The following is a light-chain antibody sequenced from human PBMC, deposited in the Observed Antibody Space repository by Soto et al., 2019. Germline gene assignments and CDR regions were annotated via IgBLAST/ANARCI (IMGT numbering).Light chain of an antibody. Sequence: DIVMTQSPDSLAVSLGERATINCKSSQSVLYSSNNKNYLTWYQQKPGQPPKLLIYWASTRESGVPDRFSGSGSGTDLTLTISSLQAEDVALYYCQQYYSTPLTFGGGTKVEIK. CDR1: QSVLYSSNNKNY. J-gene: IGKJ4*01. CDR3: QQYYSTPLT. CDR2: WAS. V-gene: IGKV4-1*01.